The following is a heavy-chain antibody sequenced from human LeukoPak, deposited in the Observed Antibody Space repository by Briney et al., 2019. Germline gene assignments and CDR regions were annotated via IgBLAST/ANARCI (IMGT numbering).Heavy chain of an antibody. CDR2: ITIDGSST. CDR3: VSLGYCSTSSCQP. Sequence: PGGSLRLSCAASGFTFSNYLMHWVRQAPGKGLVWVSRITIDGSSTHYADSVKGRFTISRDNAKNTLYLQMNSLTAEDTAVYYCVSLGYCSTSSCQPWGQGTLVTVSS. D-gene: IGHD2-2*01. J-gene: IGHJ4*02. V-gene: IGHV3-74*01. CDR1: GFTFSNYL.